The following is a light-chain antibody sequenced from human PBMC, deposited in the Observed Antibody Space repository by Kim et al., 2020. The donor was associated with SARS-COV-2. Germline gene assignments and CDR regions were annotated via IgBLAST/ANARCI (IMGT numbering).Light chain of an antibody. J-gene: IGKJ5*01. Sequence: SPGERAGLSCRASQGVSSGYLAWYQQKPGQAPRLFIYGTSSRAAGIPDRFSGSGSGTDLTLSISRLEPEDFAVYYCQQYGNLFTFGEGTRLEIK. CDR2: GTS. V-gene: IGKV3-20*01. CDR1: QGVSSGY. CDR3: QQYGNLFT.